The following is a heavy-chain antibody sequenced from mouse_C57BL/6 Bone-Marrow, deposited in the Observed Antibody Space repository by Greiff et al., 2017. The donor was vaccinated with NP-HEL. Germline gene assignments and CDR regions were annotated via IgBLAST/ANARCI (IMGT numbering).Heavy chain of an antibody. J-gene: IGHJ4*01. CDR2: INPYNGGT. CDR1: GYTFTDYY. V-gene: IGHV1-19*01. CDR3: ARGDYGSLYYAMDY. D-gene: IGHD1-1*01. Sequence: EVQLQQSGPVLVKPGASVKMSCKASGYTFTDYYMNWVKQSHGKSLEWIGVINPYNGGTSYNQKFKGKATLTVDKSSSTAYMELNSLTSEDSAVYYCARGDYGSLYYAMDYWGQGTSVTVSS.